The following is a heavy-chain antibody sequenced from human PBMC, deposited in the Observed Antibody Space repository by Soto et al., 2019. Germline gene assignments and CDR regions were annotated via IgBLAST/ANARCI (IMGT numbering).Heavy chain of an antibody. J-gene: IGHJ4*02. CDR1: GGTFNSYG. CDR3: ARVRVIRGVIPSHFGL. D-gene: IGHD3-10*01. V-gene: IGHV1-69*06. CDR2: IIPLYGTV. Sequence: QAHLAQSGAEVKKPGPSVTVSCNASGGTFNSYGISWVRQAPGQGLDWMGVIIPLYGTVNYAQKFQGRVSITADKSTSTAYMDLNSLRSDDTAVYYCARVRVIRGVIPSHFGLWGQGTQVTVSS.